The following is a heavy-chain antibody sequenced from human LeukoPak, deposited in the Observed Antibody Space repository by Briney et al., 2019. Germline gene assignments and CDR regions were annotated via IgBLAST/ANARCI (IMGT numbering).Heavy chain of an antibody. CDR2: ISYDGSNK. CDR1: GFTFSSYA. V-gene: IGHV3-30-3*01. Sequence: GGSLRLSCAASGFTFSSYAMHWVRQAPGKGLEWVAVISYDGSNKYYADSVKGRFTISRDNSKNTLYLQMNSLRAEDTAVYYCARSHWEESILWWSPIGVLAFDIWGQGTMVTVSS. CDR3: ARSHWEESILWWSPIGVLAFDI. D-gene: IGHD2-21*01. J-gene: IGHJ3*02.